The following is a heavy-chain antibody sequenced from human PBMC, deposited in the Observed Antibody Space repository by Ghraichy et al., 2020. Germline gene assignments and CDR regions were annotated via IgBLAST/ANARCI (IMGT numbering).Heavy chain of an antibody. V-gene: IGHV3-30*18. CDR1: GFTFSSYG. CDR3: ANVVWSIFGVVLDYGMDV. Sequence: GGSLRLSCAASGFTFSSYGMHWVRQAPGKGLEWVAVISYDGSNKYYADSVKGRFTISRDNSKNTLYLQMNSLRAEDTAVYYCANVVWSIFGVVLDYGMDVWGHGTTVTVSS. CDR2: ISYDGSNK. D-gene: IGHD3-3*01. J-gene: IGHJ6*02.